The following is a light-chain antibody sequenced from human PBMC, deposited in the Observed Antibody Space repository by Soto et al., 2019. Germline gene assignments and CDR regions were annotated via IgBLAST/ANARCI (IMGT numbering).Light chain of an antibody. CDR2: STS. CDR3: LLYYGGALGV. CDR1: SGVVTSGHF. V-gene: IGLV7-43*01. J-gene: IGLJ2*01. Sequence: QAVVTQEPSLTVSPGGTVTLTCASSSGVVTSGHFPNWVQQKPGQVPKSLIYSTSDKHSWTPARFSGSLLGGKAALTLSSVEPEDEAEYSCLLYYGGALGVFGGGTKVTVL.